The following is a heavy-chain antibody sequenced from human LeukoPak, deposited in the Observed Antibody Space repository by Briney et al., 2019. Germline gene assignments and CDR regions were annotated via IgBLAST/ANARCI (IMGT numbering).Heavy chain of an antibody. CDR1: GFTFSIYS. CDR2: ISSSSSYI. J-gene: IGHJ4*02. CDR3: ASVDYYGSGNYYNDVDY. Sequence: GGSLRLSCAASGFTFSIYSMNWVRQAPGKGLEWVSSISSSSSYIYYADSVKGRFTISRDNAKNSLYLQMNSLRAEDPTPYYCASVDYYGSGNYYNDVDYWGQGTLVTVSS. D-gene: IGHD3-10*01. V-gene: IGHV3-21*01.